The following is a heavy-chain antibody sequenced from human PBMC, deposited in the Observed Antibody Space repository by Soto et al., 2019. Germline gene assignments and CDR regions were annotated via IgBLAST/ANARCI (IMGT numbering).Heavy chain of an antibody. J-gene: IGHJ4*02. CDR3: ARGVGCSGGRCHPGSVDY. CDR2: IGTSSTTI. Sequence: GGSLRLSCAASGFTFSSYNMNWVRQAPGKGLEWVSYIGTSSTTIYYADSVKGRFTISTDNAKNSLYLQMNSLRDEDTAVYYCARGVGCSGGRCHPGSVDYWGQGTLVTVSS. D-gene: IGHD2-15*01. V-gene: IGHV3-48*02. CDR1: GFTFSSYN.